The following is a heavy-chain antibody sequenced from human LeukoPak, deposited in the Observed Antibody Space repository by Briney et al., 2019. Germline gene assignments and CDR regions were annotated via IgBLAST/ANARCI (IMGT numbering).Heavy chain of an antibody. Sequence: SETLSLTCTVSGGSMSPYYWSWIRQTPGKGLEWIGYTFTSGGTNYNPSLKSRVTISVDTSKNQFSLKLSSVTAADTAVYYCARRGYDSSGYYDPHYYYYMDVWGKGTTVTVSS. D-gene: IGHD3-22*01. J-gene: IGHJ6*03. CDR1: GGSMSPYY. V-gene: IGHV4-4*09. CDR3: ARRGYDSSGYYDPHYYYYMDV. CDR2: TFTSGGT.